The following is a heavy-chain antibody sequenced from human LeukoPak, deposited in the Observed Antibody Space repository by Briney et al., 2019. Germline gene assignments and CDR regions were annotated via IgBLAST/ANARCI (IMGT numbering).Heavy chain of an antibody. D-gene: IGHD6-13*01. CDR1: GYTFTSYG. CDR2: IIPIFGTA. J-gene: IGHJ4*02. CDR3: ARDPSFHGSIAAAGTGYFDY. V-gene: IGHV1-69*13. Sequence: SVKVPCKASGYTFTSYGISWVRQAPGQGLEWMGGIIPIFGTANYAQKFQGRVTITADESTSTAYMELSSLRSEDTAVYYCARDPSFHGSIAAAGTGYFDYWGQGTLVTVSS.